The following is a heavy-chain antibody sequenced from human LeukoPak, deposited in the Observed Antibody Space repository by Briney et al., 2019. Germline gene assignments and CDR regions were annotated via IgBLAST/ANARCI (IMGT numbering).Heavy chain of an antibody. CDR2: IYSGGNT. CDR1: GFTVSSNY. V-gene: IGHV3-53*01. Sequence: GGSLRLSCAASGFTVSSNYMSWVRQAPGKGLEWVSVIYSGGNTYYADSVKGRFTISRDNSKNTLYLQMNSLRAEDTAVYYCARETAYDSSGYGYWGQGTLVTVSS. J-gene: IGHJ4*02. D-gene: IGHD3-22*01. CDR3: ARETAYDSSGYGY.